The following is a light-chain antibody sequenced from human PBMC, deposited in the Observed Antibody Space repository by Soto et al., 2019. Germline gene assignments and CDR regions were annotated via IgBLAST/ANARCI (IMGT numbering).Light chain of an antibody. CDR2: HAS. J-gene: IGKJ1*01. CDR1: QSISSW. V-gene: IGKV1-5*01. Sequence: DIQMTQSPSTLSASVGDRDTINCRASQSISSWLDWYQQKPGKAPKLLIYHASGAESGVPSRFSGSGSGTEFTLTMSSLQPDDFAPYYCQQYNSYPWTVGQGTKVDIK. CDR3: QQYNSYPWT.